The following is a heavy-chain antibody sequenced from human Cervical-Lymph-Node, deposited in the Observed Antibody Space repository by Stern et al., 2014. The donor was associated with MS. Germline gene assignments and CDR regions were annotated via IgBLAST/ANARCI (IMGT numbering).Heavy chain of an antibody. CDR2: INVGMGKA. Sequence: QVQLVQSGAELKKPWASVKVSCKASGYSFSKYAMHWVRQAPGQRLEWMGWINVGMGKAINAQKIKGRFTLTRDKSASTAYMELIRLTSEDTAVYSCARDGYTSFSHYYYGMDVWGQGTTVTVAS. J-gene: IGHJ6*02. D-gene: IGHD3-16*02. V-gene: IGHV1-3*01. CDR1: GYSFSKYA. CDR3: ARDGYTSFSHYYYGMDV.